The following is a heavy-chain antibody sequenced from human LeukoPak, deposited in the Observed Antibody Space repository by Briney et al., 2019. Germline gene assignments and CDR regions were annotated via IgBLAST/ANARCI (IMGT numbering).Heavy chain of an antibody. CDR2: INPNSGGT. J-gene: IGHJ4*02. V-gene: IGHV1-2*02. Sequence: ASVKVSCKASGYTFTGYYMHWVRQAPGQGLEWMGWINPNSGGTNYAQKFQGRVTMTRDTSISTAYMELSRLRSDDTAVYYCARVKAYDFWSGYCFDYWGQGTLVTVSS. D-gene: IGHD3-3*01. CDR1: GYTFTGYY. CDR3: ARVKAYDFWSGYCFDY.